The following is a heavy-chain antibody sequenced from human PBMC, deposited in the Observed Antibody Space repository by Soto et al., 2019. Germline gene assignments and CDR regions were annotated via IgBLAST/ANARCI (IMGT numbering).Heavy chain of an antibody. CDR3: ASYYYDSSGPREAFDI. J-gene: IGHJ3*02. V-gene: IGHV3-21*01. CDR2: ISSSSSYI. D-gene: IGHD3-22*01. Sequence: SLRLSCAASGVTFSSYGMNWVRQAPGKGLEWVSSISSSSSYIYYADSVKGRFTISRDNAKNSLYLQMNSLRAEDTAVYYCASYYYDSSGPREAFDIWGQGTMVTVS. CDR1: GVTFSSYG.